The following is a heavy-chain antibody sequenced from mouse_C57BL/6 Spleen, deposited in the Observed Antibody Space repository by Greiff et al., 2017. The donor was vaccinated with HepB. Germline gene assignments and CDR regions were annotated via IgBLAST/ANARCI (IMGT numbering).Heavy chain of an antibody. J-gene: IGHJ2*01. CDR2: IYPGDGDT. D-gene: IGHD2-3*01. V-gene: IGHV1-82*01. Sequence: QVQLQQSGPELVKPGASVKISCKASGYAFSSSWMNWVKQRPGKGLEWIGRIYPGDGDTNYNGKFKGKATLTADKSSSTAYMQLSSLTSEDSAVYFCARSPYDGYYYFDYWGQGTTLTVSS. CDR3: ARSPYDGYYYFDY. CDR1: GYAFSSSW.